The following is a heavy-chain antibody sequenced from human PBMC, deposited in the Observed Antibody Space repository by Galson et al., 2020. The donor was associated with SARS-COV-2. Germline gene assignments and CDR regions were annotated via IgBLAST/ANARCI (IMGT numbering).Heavy chain of an antibody. CDR2: IYHSGST. CDR1: GYSISSGYY. D-gene: IGHD3-22*01. J-gene: IGHJ4*02. Sequence: SQTLSLTCPVSGYSISSGYYWGWIRQPPGKGLEWIGSIYHSGSTYYNPSLKSRVTISVDTSKNQYSLKLSSVTAADTAVYYCARVEYYYDSSGYYMGPGLLDGLGYYFDYWGQGTLVTVSS. V-gene: IGHV4-38-2*02. CDR3: ARVEYYYDSSGYYMGPGLLDGLGYYFDY.